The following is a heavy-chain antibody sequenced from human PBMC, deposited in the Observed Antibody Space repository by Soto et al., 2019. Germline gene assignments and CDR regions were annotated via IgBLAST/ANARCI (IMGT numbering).Heavy chain of an antibody. D-gene: IGHD2-8*01. J-gene: IGHJ4*02. CDR3: ATLRMHGLGHFVY. CDR1: GGSISSSSYY. V-gene: IGHV4-39*01. Sequence: SETLSLTCTVSGGSISSSSYYWGWIRQPPGKGLEWIGSIYYSGSTYYNPSLKSRVTISVDTSKNQFSLKLSSVTAADTAVYYCATLRMHGLGHFVYWGPGTLLTVSS. CDR2: IYYSGST.